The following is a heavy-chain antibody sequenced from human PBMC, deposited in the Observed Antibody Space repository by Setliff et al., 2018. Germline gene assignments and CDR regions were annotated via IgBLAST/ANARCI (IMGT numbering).Heavy chain of an antibody. Sequence: PSETLSLTCTVSGGSISSHFWSWIRQSPGKGLEWIGYMYASGTTDYNPSLKSRVTISVDTSKNQLSLKLSSVTAADTAVYYCAKVPITKVYFYMDVWGKGTTVTVSS. CDR3: AKVPITKVYFYMDV. J-gene: IGHJ6*03. V-gene: IGHV4-4*08. CDR1: GGSISSHF. CDR2: MYASGTT. D-gene: IGHD3-10*01.